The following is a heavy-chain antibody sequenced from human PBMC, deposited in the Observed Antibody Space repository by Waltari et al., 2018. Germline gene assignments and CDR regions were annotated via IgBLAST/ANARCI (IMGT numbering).Heavy chain of an antibody. Sequence: QVQLVQSGAEVKKPGASVKVSCKASGYTFTSYAMHWVRQAPGQRLEWMGWINAGNGNTKCSQKFQGRVTITRDTSASTAYMELSSLRSEDTAVYYWARDGIAAAGLLYYFDYWCQGTLVTVSS. CDR2: INAGNGNT. J-gene: IGHJ4*02. V-gene: IGHV1-3*01. CDR1: GYTFTSYA. CDR3: ARDGIAAAGLLYYFDY. D-gene: IGHD6-25*01.